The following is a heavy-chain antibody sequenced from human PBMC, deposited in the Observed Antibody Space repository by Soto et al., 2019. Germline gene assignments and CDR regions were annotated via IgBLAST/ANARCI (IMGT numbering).Heavy chain of an antibody. V-gene: IGHV6-1*01. CDR2: TYYRSKWYN. J-gene: IGHJ6*03. Sequence: SQTLSLTCAISGDSVPSNSAAWNWIRQSPSRGLEWLGRTYYRSKWYNDYAVSVKSRITINPDTSKNQFSLQLNSVTPEDTAVYYCARTTSESGYCSSTSCYSYYYYYMDVWGKGTTVTVSS. D-gene: IGHD2-2*01. CDR1: GDSVPSNSAA. CDR3: ARTTSESGYCSSTSCYSYYYYYMDV.